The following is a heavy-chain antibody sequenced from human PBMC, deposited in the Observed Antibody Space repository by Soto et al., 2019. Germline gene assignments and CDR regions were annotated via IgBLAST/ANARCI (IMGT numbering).Heavy chain of an antibody. Sequence: ASVKVSCKASGYTFTGYSMHWVRQAPGQGLEWMGWINPNSGGTNYAQKFQGRVTMTRDTSISTAYMELSRLRSDDTAVYYCARDPGTMVRGVTGIAFDIWGQGTMVTVSS. V-gene: IGHV1-2*02. CDR3: ARDPGTMVRGVTGIAFDI. CDR2: INPNSGGT. J-gene: IGHJ3*02. CDR1: GYTFTGYS. D-gene: IGHD3-10*01.